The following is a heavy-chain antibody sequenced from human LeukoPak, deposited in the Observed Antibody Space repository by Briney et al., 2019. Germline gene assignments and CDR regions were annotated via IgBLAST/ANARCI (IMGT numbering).Heavy chain of an antibody. CDR3: AKSFLTGYSLFDS. D-gene: IGHD3-9*01. V-gene: IGHV3-23*01. J-gene: IGHJ4*02. Sequence: PGGSLRLSCAASGFTFRSYYMSWVRQASGKGLEWVSAISGSGDSIFYTDSVKGRFTISRDNSKTTLYVQMNSLRAEDTAVYYFAKSFLTGYSLFDSWGQRTLVTVSS. CDR1: GFTFRSYY. CDR2: ISGSGDSI.